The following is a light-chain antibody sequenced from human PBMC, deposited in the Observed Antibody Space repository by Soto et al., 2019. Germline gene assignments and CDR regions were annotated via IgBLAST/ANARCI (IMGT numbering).Light chain of an antibody. CDR2: NDK. J-gene: IGLJ1*01. CDR1: NIGTES. Sequence: YELTQLLSVSVAPGQTARITCGGYNIGTESVHWYQQKPGQAPVMVVYNDKDRPSGIPKRVSGSNSGNTATLTISRVEAGDEADYYCRVWNSSSDHYVFGSGTKVTVL. V-gene: IGLV3-21*02. CDR3: RVWNSSSDHYV.